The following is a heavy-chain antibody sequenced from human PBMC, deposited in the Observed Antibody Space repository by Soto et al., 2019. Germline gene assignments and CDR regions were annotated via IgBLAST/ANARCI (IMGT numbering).Heavy chain of an antibody. CDR2: ISSSGGST. D-gene: IGHD1-1*01. CDR3: LKAQLCIRTSLPVSAFLRNRSSDP. V-gene: IGHV3-23*01. Sequence: GNGLEWVSTISSSGGSTNYAASVKGRFTISRDNSKDTLYLQMNTLRAEDTALYFFLKAQLCIRTSLPVSAFLRNRSSDP. J-gene: IGHJ5*02.